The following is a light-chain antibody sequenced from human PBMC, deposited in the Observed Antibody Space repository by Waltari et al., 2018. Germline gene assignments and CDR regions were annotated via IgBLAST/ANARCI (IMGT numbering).Light chain of an antibody. CDR3: QAWDSSTAYV. CDR1: KLGDKY. Sequence: SYELTQPPSVSVSPGQTASITCSGDKLGDKYASWYQQKPGQPPVLVIYQDSTRPSGIPERFSGSKSANTATLSISGTQAMDEADYYCQAWDSSTAYVFGTGTKVTVL. V-gene: IGLV3-1*01. CDR2: QDS. J-gene: IGLJ1*01.